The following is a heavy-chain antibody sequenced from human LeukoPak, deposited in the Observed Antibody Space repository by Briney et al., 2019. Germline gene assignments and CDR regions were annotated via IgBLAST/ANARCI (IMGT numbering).Heavy chain of an antibody. J-gene: IGHJ6*03. CDR2: ISSSSSYI. CDR3: ALLNYYYYYMDV. CDR1: GFTFSSYS. V-gene: IGHV3-21*04. Sequence: GGSLRLSCAASGFTFSSYSMNWVRQAPGKGLEWVSSISSSSSYIYYADSVKGRFTISRDNSKNTLYLQMNSLRAEDTAVYYCALLNYYYYYMDVWGKGTTVTVSS. D-gene: IGHD3-10*01.